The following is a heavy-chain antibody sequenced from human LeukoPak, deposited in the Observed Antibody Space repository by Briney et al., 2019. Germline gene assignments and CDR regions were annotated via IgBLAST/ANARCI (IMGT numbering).Heavy chain of an antibody. CDR3: TRQLRRWSTSYTYMDV. J-gene: IGHJ6*03. V-gene: IGHV3-73*01. CDR2: IRSKANSYAT. D-gene: IGHD2-2*01. Sequence: GGSLRLSCAASGFTFSGFAMHRVRQASGKGLEWVGRIRSKANSYATAYAASVKVRFTISRDDSKNTAYLQMNSLKTEDTAVYYCTRQLRRWSTSYTYMDVWGKGTTVTVSS. CDR1: GFTFSGFA.